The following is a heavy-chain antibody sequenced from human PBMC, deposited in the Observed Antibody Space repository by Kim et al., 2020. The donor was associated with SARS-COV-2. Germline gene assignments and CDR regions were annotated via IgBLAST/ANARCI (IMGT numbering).Heavy chain of an antibody. CDR1: GFTFSTYV. D-gene: IGHD3-10*01. Sequence: GGSLRLSCAASGFTFSTYVMHWVRQAPGKGLEWVAVISSDGNNKYYADSVKGRLTISRDNSKNTVYLQMNSLRAEDTAVYYCARGYNYYGSVQYNWFDPWGQGTLVTVSA. J-gene: IGHJ5*02. V-gene: IGHV3-30*04. CDR3: ARGYNYYGSVQYNWFDP. CDR2: ISSDGNNK.